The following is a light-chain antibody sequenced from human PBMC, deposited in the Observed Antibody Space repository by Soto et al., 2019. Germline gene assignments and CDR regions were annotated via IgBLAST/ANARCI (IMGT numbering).Light chain of an antibody. CDR1: QSVGRN. J-gene: IGKJ4*01. CDR2: GAS. CDR3: QQYSNWPLLS. Sequence: EVVLTQSPATLSVSPGAGATLSCRASQSVGRNLAWYQQKPGQTPRVLIYGASTRAIGIPARFSGSGFGTEFTLTISSLQSEDFVVYYCQQYSNWPLLSFGGGTKVEIK. V-gene: IGKV3-15*01.